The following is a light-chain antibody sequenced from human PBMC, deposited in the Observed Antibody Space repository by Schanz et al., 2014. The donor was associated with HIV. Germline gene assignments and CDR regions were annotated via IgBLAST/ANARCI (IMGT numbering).Light chain of an antibody. CDR2: GTS. V-gene: IGKV3-15*01. Sequence: EIVLTQSPATLSLSPGERATLSCWASQSISSHLGWYQQKPGQAPRLLIYGTSTRATGIPARFSGSGSGTEFTLTISSLQSEDFAIYYCQQYNNWHTFGQGTKLEIK. CDR3: QQYNNWHT. CDR1: QSISSH. J-gene: IGKJ2*01.